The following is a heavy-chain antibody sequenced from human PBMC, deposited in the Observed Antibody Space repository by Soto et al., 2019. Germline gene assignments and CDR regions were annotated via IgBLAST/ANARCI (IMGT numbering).Heavy chain of an antibody. CDR2: IWFDGSNQ. Sequence: QLQLVESGGGVVQPGRSLRLSCAASGFTFSGHNMHWVRQAPGKGLEWVAAIWFDGSNQYYVDSVKGRFTISRDNSKNTLFLQMNSLRAEDAAIYYCAREGDRYYFDYWGQGTLVTVSS. CDR3: AREGDRYYFDY. CDR1: GFTFSGHN. D-gene: IGHD2-21*02. J-gene: IGHJ4*02. V-gene: IGHV3-33*01.